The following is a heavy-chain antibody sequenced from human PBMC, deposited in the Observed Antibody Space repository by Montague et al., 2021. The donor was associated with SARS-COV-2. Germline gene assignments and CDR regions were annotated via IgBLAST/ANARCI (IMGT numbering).Heavy chain of an antibody. CDR2: FSNNGDT. J-gene: IGHJ4*02. Sequence: SETLSLTCGVSGGSINSYYWGWIRQPPGRGLEWIAHFSNNGDTRYSPSLKSRVTISTDTSKNQFSLKMASVTAADTAVYCCARAPPYYDFDSWGQGTLVTVSS. CDR1: GGSINSYY. V-gene: IGHV4-59*01. D-gene: IGHD3-3*01. CDR3: ARAPPYYDFDS.